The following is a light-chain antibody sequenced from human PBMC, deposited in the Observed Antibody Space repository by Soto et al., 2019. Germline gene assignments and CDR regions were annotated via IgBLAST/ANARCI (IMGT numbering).Light chain of an antibody. Sequence: DIQMTQSPSSLSASVGDRVTITCQASQDISNYLNWYQQTPGKAPKLLIYEASELQTGVPSRFSGGGSGTNFTLTISSLQSEDFASYYCQHYDNLFLYTLGQGTKVDIK. CDR2: EAS. CDR1: QDISNY. CDR3: QHYDNLFLYT. V-gene: IGKV1-33*01. J-gene: IGKJ2*01.